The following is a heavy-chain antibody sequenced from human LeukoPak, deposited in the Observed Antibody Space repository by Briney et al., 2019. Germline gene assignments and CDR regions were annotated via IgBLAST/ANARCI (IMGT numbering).Heavy chain of an antibody. J-gene: IGHJ5*02. Sequence: SQTLSLTCAVSGGSISSGGYFWSWIRQPPGKGLEWIGYIYHSGSTYYNPSLKSRVTISVDRPKNQFSLKLSSVTAADTAVYYCACQAAAGWFDPWGQGTLVTVSS. CDR2: IYHSGST. CDR1: GGSISSGGYF. V-gene: IGHV4-30-2*01. D-gene: IGHD6-13*01. CDR3: ACQAAAGWFDP.